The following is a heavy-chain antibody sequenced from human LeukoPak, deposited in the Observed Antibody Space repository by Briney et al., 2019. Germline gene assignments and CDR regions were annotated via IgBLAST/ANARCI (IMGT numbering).Heavy chain of an antibody. CDR2: LTPSSGDT. Sequence: ASVKVSCKASGYTFTGYYIHWVRQAPGQGLEWMGRLTPSSGDTNFAQKFQGRVTVTRDTSISTAYMELSRLTSDDTAVYYCARASPVRAGDYWGQGTLVTVSA. V-gene: IGHV1-2*06. CDR3: ARASPVRAGDY. D-gene: IGHD6-19*01. J-gene: IGHJ4*02. CDR1: GYTFTGYY.